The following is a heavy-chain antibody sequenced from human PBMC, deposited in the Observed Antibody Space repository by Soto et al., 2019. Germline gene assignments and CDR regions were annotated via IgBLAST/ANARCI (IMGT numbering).Heavy chain of an antibody. Sequence: ASVKVSCKTSGYTFTSFDIHWVRQATGQGLEWMGWVNPHSGNTGLAQKFQGRVTMTTNTSISTAYMELSSLISEDTAVYYCASGVLTVNYEHNWFRPWGQGTLVTVSS. D-gene: IGHD2-8*01. CDR2: VNPHSGNT. CDR3: ASGVLTVNYEHNWFRP. CDR1: GYTFTSFD. J-gene: IGHJ5*02. V-gene: IGHV1-8*01.